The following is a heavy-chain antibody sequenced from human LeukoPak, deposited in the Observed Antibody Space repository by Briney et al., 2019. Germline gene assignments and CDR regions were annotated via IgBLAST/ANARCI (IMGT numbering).Heavy chain of an antibody. Sequence: GGSLRLSCAASGFTLSSYAMSWVRQAPGKGLEWVSAISGSGGSTYYADSVKGRFTISRDNSKNTLYLQMNSLRAEDTAVYYCAKDFGLLWFGELLYYFDYWGQGTLVTVSS. CDR2: ISGSGGST. J-gene: IGHJ4*02. CDR3: AKDFGLLWFGELLYYFDY. V-gene: IGHV3-23*01. D-gene: IGHD3-10*01. CDR1: GFTLSSYA.